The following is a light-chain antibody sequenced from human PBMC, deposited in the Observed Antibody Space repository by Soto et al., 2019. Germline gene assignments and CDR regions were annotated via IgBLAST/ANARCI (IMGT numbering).Light chain of an antibody. CDR1: NSDVGGYNY. Sequence: QSVLTQPRSVSGSPGQSVTISCTGTNSDVGGYNYVSWYQQYPGKAPKLMISGVSERPSGVPDRFSGSKSGNTASLTISGLQAEDEADYYCCSYAGTTTFRVFGTGTKLTVL. J-gene: IGLJ1*01. V-gene: IGLV2-11*01. CDR3: CSYAGTTTFRV. CDR2: GVS.